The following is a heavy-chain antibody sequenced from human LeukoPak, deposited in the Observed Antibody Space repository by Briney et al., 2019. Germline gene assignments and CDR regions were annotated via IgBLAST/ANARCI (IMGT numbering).Heavy chain of an antibody. V-gene: IGHV4-34*01. CDR1: GGSFSGYY. CDR3: ARSAGYCSSTSCLYNWFDP. D-gene: IGHD2-2*01. CDR2: INHSGST. Sequence: PSETLSLTCAVYGGSFSGYYWSWIRQPPGKGLEWIGEINHSGSTNYNPSLKSRVTISVDTSKNQFSLKLSSVTAADTPVYYCARSAGYCSSTSCLYNWFDPWGQGTLVTVSS. J-gene: IGHJ5*02.